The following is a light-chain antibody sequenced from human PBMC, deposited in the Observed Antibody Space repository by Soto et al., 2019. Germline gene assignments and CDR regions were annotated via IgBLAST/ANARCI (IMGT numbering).Light chain of an antibody. J-gene: IGLJ2*01. CDR2: DVT. Sequence: QSVLTQPASVSGSPGQSITISCTGTASDVGGYKYVSWYQQQPGKAPKLMIYDVTKRPSGVPDRFSGSKSGNTASLTISGLLAEDEADYYCCSYAGSYNVIFGGGTKLTVL. CDR1: ASDVGGYKY. CDR3: CSYAGSYNVI. V-gene: IGLV2-11*01.